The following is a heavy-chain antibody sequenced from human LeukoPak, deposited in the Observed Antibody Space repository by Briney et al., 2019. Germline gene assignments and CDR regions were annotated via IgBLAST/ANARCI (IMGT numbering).Heavy chain of an antibody. V-gene: IGHV4-61*02. CDR1: GGSISSGSYY. J-gene: IGHJ4*02. CDR2: IYTSGST. D-gene: IGHD6-19*01. Sequence: SETLSLTCTVSGGSISSGSYYWSWIRQPAGKGLEWIGRIYTSGSTNYNPSLKSRVTISVDTSKNQFSLKLSSVTAADTAVYYCARAVGGGWYEDGDPGFDYWGQGTLVTVSS. CDR3: ARAVGGGWYEDGDPGFDY.